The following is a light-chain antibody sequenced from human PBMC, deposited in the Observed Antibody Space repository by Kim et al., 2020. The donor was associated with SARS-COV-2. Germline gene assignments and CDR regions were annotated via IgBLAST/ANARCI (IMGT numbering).Light chain of an antibody. CDR3: QQYSSSPLT. J-gene: IGKJ5*01. CDR1: QSLSNNY. V-gene: IGKV3-20*01. CDR2: GAS. Sequence: SRGERATLSCRASQSLSNNYLSWYRHKPGQAPRVLIYGASSRATGVPDRFTGSGSGTDFTLTISRLEPEDFALYYCQQYSSSPLTFGQGTRLEIK.